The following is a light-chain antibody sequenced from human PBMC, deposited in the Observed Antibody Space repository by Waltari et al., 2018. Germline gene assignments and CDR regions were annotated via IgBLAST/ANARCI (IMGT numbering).Light chain of an antibody. CDR3: QQSNSVPLT. CDR2: SAS. CDR1: QSISTF. Sequence: DIQMTQSPSSLSASVGDRVTITCRASQSISTFLNWYQQKPGKVPRLLIYSASSLQNGVPPRFSGSGSGTDFTLTISNLQPEDVATYYCQQSNSVPLTFGGGTKVEIK. V-gene: IGKV1-39*01. J-gene: IGKJ4*01.